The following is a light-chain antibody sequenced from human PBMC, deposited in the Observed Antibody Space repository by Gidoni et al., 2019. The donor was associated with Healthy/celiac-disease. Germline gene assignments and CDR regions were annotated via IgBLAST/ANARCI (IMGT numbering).Light chain of an antibody. Sequence: EIVMTQSPATLSVSPGERATLSCRASQSVSSNLAWYQQKPGQAPRLLIYGASTRATGIPVRFSGSGSGTEFTLTISSLQSEDFAVYYCQQYNNWPPLTFGGXTKVEIK. CDR1: QSVSSN. CDR3: QQYNNWPPLT. V-gene: IGKV3-15*01. CDR2: GAS. J-gene: IGKJ4*01.